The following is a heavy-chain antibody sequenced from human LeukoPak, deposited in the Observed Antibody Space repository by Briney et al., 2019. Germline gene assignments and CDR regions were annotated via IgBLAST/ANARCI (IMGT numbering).Heavy chain of an antibody. CDR3: ASLVVTDNWAFDI. J-gene: IGHJ3*02. CDR1: GLTFSSYW. Sequence: GGSLRLSCAASGLTFSSYWMHWVRQAPGEGLVWVSRINNDASSTSYADSVKGRFTISRDNAKNTLYLQMNSLRAGDTAVYYCASLVVTDNWAFDIWGQGTMVFVSS. V-gene: IGHV3-74*01. CDR2: INNDASST. D-gene: IGHD2-21*02.